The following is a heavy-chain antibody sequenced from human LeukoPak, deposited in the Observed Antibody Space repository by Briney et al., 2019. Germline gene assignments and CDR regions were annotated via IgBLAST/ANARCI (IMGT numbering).Heavy chain of an antibody. V-gene: IGHV1-58*02. Sequence: ASVKVSCTASGFTFATSTMQWVRQARGQRLEWMGWIAVGSGHTNYAQKFQQRVTITRDMSTSTAYIYLSSLTSEDTALYYCAATLTVTTGSTYYGMDIWGQGTTVTVSS. J-gene: IGHJ6*02. CDR2: IAVGSGHT. D-gene: IGHD4-17*01. CDR3: AATLTVTTGSTYYGMDI. CDR1: GFTFATST.